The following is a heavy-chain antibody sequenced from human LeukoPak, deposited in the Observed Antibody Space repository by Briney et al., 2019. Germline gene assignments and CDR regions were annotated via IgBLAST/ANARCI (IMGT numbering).Heavy chain of an antibody. V-gene: IGHV1-2*02. Sequence: ASVKVSCKASGYTFTGYYILWVRQAPGQGLEWMGWINPNNGGTNYAQKFQGRATMTRDTSISTAYMELNRLTSDDTAVYYCARDKYTGYETFDYWGQGTPVTVSS. D-gene: IGHD5-12*01. J-gene: IGHJ4*02. CDR1: GYTFTGYY. CDR2: INPNNGGT. CDR3: ARDKYTGYETFDY.